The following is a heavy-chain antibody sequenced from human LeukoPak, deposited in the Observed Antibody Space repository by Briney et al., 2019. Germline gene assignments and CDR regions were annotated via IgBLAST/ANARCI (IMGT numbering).Heavy chain of an antibody. CDR3: ASGRGTVTRFDY. V-gene: IGHV4-59*08. J-gene: IGHJ4*02. CDR1: GXSISSYY. D-gene: IGHD4-17*01. Sequence: SETLSLTCTVSGXSISSYYWSWIRQPPGKGLDWIGYIYHSGSTNSNLSLKSREPLSVDTPKNQFSLKLSSLTAADTAVYYCASGRGTVTRFDYWGQGTLVTV. CDR2: IYHSGST.